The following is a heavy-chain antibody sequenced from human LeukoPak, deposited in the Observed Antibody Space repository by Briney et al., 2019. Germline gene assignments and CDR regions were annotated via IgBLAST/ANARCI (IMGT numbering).Heavy chain of an antibody. CDR3: ARNDYGDFTLSY. V-gene: IGHV1-69*01. CDR1: GGTFSSYA. Sequence: GASVKVSCKASGGTFSSYAISWVRQAPGQGLEWMGGIIPIFGTANYAQKFQGRVTITADESTSTAYMELSSLRSEDTAVYYCARNDYGDFTLSYWGQRTLVTVSS. D-gene: IGHD4-17*01. CDR2: IIPIFGTA. J-gene: IGHJ4*02.